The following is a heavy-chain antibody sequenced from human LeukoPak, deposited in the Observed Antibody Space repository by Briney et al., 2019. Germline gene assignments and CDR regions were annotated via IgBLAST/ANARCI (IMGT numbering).Heavy chain of an antibody. CDR3: ARASHDYGDYSHFDY. CDR1: GDSISSRSYY. J-gene: IGHJ4*02. D-gene: IGHD4-17*01. Sequence: SETLSLTCTVSGDSISSRSYYWGWIRQPPGKGLEWIGSIYYSGSTYYNPSLKSRVTISVNTSKNQFSLKLSSVTAADTAVYYCARASHDYGDYSHFDYWGQGTLVTVSS. CDR2: IYYSGST. V-gene: IGHV4-39*07.